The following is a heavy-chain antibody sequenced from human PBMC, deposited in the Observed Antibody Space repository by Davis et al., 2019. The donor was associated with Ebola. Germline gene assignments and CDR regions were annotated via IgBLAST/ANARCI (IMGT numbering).Heavy chain of an antibody. Sequence: GESLKISCAASGFTFSSYSMNWVRQAPGKGLEWVSYISSSSSTIYYADSVKGRFTISRDNAKNSLYLQMNSLRDEDTAVYYCARERARAVDGFDPWGQGTLVTVSS. CDR2: ISSSSSTI. V-gene: IGHV3-48*02. D-gene: IGHD6-19*01. CDR3: ARERARAVDGFDP. CDR1: GFTFSSYS. J-gene: IGHJ5*02.